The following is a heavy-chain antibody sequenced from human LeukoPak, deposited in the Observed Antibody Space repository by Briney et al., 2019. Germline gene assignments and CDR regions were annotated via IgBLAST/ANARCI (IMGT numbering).Heavy chain of an antibody. CDR1: GSTFSSYA. V-gene: IGHV1-69*05. CDR3: ARAFVGATPGYYYYYMDV. Sequence: ASVKVSCKASGSTFSSYAISWVRQAPGQGLEWMGGIIPIFGTANYAQKFQGRVTITTDESTSTAYMELSSLRSEDTAVYYCARAFVGATPGYYYYYMDVWGKGTTVTVSS. CDR2: IIPIFGTA. D-gene: IGHD1-26*01. J-gene: IGHJ6*03.